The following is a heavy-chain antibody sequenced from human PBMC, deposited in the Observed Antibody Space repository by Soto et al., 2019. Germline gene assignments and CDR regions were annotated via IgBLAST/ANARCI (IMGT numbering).Heavy chain of an antibody. CDR1: GFTFSSYG. Sequence: QVQLVESGGGVVQPGRSLRLSCAASGFTFSSYGMHWVRQAPGKGLEWVAVIWYDGSNKYYADSVKGRFTISRDNSKNTLYLQMNSLRAEDTAVYYCARDDYHDSSGYYYPFDYWSQGTLVTVSS. D-gene: IGHD3-22*01. V-gene: IGHV3-33*01. CDR3: ARDDYHDSSGYYYPFDY. J-gene: IGHJ4*02. CDR2: IWYDGSNK.